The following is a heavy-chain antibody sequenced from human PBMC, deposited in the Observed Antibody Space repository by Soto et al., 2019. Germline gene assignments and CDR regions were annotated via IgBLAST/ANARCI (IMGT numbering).Heavy chain of an antibody. CDR2: IHYTGSA. V-gene: IGHV4-39*01. J-gene: IGHJ5*02. D-gene: IGHD3-10*01. CDR1: GGSLSAPTYY. CDR3: ARVRGEVDNWFDP. Sequence: QLQLQESGPGLVKPSETLSLTCAVSGGSLSAPTYYWGWVRQPPGKGLEWIGNIHYTGSAFYNPSLKSRVTIAVDTSKNQCSLTLTAVTAADTAVYYCARVRGEVDNWFDPWGRGTLVIVSS.